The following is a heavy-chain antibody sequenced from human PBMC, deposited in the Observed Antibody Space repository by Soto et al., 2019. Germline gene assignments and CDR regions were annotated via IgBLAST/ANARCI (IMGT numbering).Heavy chain of an antibody. CDR2: IYYSGST. J-gene: IGHJ5*02. D-gene: IGHD3-9*01. CDR1: GGSISSYY. Sequence: SETLSLTCTVSGGSISSYYWSWIRQPPGKGLEWIGYIYYSGSTNYNPSLKSRVTISVDTSKNQFSLKLSSVTAADTAVYYCARLSSGQGRSIYDILTGYTVHWFDPWGQGTLVTVSS. CDR3: ARLSSGQGRSIYDILTGYTVHWFDP. V-gene: IGHV4-59*08.